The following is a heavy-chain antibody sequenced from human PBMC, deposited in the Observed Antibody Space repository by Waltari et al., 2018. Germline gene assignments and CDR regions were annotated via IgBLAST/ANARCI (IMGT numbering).Heavy chain of an antibody. Sequence: EVLLLESGGGLVQPGGSLRLSREVSGFPFVHYWIHWVRQVPGKGLVWVARINSDGSTINYADSVKGRFTISRDNAKNTVYLQMNSLRVEDTAVYFCARVRLAHYDYFGFDVWGQGTTVTVSS. J-gene: IGHJ6*02. V-gene: IGHV3-74*01. D-gene: IGHD6-6*01. CDR1: GFPFVHYW. CDR3: ARVRLAHYDYFGFDV. CDR2: INSDGSTI.